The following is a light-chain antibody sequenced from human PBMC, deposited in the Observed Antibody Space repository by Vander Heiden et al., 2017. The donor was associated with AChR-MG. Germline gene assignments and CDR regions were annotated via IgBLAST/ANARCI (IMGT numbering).Light chain of an antibody. Sequence: QMTQSPSFLSASVGDRVTITCRASQSISSYLNWYQQKPGKAPKLLIYAASSLQSGVPSRFSGSGSGTDFTLTIGSLQPEDFATYYCLQNYSTTWTFGQGSKVEIK. CDR2: AAS. CDR3: LQNYSTTWT. CDR1: QSISSY. J-gene: IGKJ1*01. V-gene: IGKV1-39*01.